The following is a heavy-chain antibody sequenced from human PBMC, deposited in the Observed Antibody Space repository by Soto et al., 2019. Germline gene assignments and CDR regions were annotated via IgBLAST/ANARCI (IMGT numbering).Heavy chain of an antibody. CDR2: ISGTGGSTI. Sequence: GGSLRLSCAASGFTFSSYAMSWVRQAPGKGLEWVSAISGTGGSTIFYADSVKGRFTISRDNDKNSLSLQMDSLRADDTGVYYCARGSPQFWQLFDNWCQGALVTVSS. V-gene: IGHV3-23*01. D-gene: IGHD3-3*01. CDR1: GFTFSSYA. J-gene: IGHJ4*02. CDR3: ARGSPQFWQLFDN.